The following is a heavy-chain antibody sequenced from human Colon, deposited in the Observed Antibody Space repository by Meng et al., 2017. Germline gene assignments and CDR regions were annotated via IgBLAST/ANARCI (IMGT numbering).Heavy chain of an antibody. J-gene: IGHJ5*01. CDR1: GFTFSDSA. CDR3: AKSQVLYCSNGVCYTDS. CDR2: ISSTSRTI. Sequence: GESLKISCTASGFTFSDSAMTWVRQAPGKGLEWVSAISSTSRTIYYTDSVKGRFTISRDNSKNTVFLLMSNLRAEDTAVYFCAKSQVLYCSNGVCYTDSWGQGTQVTVSS. V-gene: IGHV3-23*01. D-gene: IGHD2-8*01.